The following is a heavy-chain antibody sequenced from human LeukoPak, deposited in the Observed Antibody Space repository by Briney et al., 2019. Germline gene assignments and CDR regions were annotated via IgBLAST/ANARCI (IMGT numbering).Heavy chain of an antibody. D-gene: IGHD3-3*01. Sequence: TSETLSLTCTVSGGSISSGSYYWGWIRQPPGKGLEWIGSIYHSGSTYYNPSLKSRVTISVDTSKNQFSLKLSSVTAADTAVYYCATYYDFWSGYEQTYIDYWGQGTLVTVSS. J-gene: IGHJ4*02. V-gene: IGHV4-39*07. CDR2: IYHSGST. CDR1: GGSISSGSYY. CDR3: ATYYDFWSGYEQTYIDY.